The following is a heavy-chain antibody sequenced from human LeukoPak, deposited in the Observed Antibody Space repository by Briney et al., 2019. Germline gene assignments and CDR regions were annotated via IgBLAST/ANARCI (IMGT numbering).Heavy chain of an antibody. CDR1: GYSIISDYY. CDR2: VYHSGST. CDR3: ARNTSGHSFEY. D-gene: IGHD6-19*01. Sequence: PSEILSLTCTVSGYSIISDYYWGWIRQSPGKGLEWIGSVYHSGSTHYNPSLRSRVTMSVDTSKNQFSLKLNSATAADTAVYYCARNTSGHSFEYWGQGTLVTVSS. V-gene: IGHV4-38-2*02. J-gene: IGHJ4*02.